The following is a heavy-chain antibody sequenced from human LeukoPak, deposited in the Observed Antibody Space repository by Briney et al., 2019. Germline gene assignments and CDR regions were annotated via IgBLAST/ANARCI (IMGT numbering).Heavy chain of an antibody. J-gene: IGHJ4*02. D-gene: IGHD1-26*01. CDR3: ARTYSGSFRETYYFDY. CDR1: GGSISSYY. CDR2: IYYSGST. Sequence: SETLSLTCTVSGGSISSYYWSWIRQPPGKGLEWIGYIYYSGSTNHNPSLKSRVTISVDTSKNQFSLKLSSVTAADTAVYYCARTYSGSFRETYYFDYWGQGTLVTVSS. V-gene: IGHV4-59*01.